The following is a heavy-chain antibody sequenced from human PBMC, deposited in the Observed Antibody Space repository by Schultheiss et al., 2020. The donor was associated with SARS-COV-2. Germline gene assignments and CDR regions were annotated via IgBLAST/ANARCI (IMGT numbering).Heavy chain of an antibody. D-gene: IGHD6-19*01. V-gene: IGHV4-39*07. CDR3: ARVGSEIAVAGSIDY. Sequence: SETLSLTCTVSGGSISSGDYYWGWIRQPPGKGLEWIGSIYYSGSTNYNPSLKSRVTISVDTSKNQFSLKLSSVTAADTAVYYCARVGSEIAVAGSIDYWGQGTLVTVSS. CDR1: GGSISSGDYY. J-gene: IGHJ4*02. CDR2: IYYSGST.